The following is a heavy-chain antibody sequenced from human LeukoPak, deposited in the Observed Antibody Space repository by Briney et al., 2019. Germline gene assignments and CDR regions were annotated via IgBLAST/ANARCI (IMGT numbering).Heavy chain of an antibody. CDR3: ARDAAIYDSGAYYYLW. D-gene: IGHD3-22*01. Sequence: SVKVSCKASGGTFSRYAISWVRQAPGQGLEWMGGITPIFGTANYAQKFQGGVTITADESTRTAYMELRSLKSEDTAVYYCARDAAIYDSGAYYYLWWGQGTLVTVSS. J-gene: IGHJ4*02. CDR1: GGTFSRYA. V-gene: IGHV1-69*01. CDR2: ITPIFGTA.